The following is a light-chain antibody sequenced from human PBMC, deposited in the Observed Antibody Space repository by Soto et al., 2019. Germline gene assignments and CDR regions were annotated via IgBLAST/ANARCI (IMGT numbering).Light chain of an antibody. J-gene: IGKJ1*01. Sequence: EIVLTQSPGTLSLSPGEGATLSCRASQSVSRNYLAWYQQKPGQAPRLLIYDASNRATGIPARFSGSGSGTDFTLTISSLQPEDFATYYCQQTYNTPITFGQGTKVDIK. CDR1: QSVSRNY. CDR2: DAS. CDR3: QQTYNTPIT. V-gene: IGKV3-20*01.